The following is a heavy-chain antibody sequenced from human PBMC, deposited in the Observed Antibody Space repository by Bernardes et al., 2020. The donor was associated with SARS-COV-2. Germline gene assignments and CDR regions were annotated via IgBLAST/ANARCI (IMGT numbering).Heavy chain of an antibody. CDR3: ARVIGGGGY. CDR1: GFTFSIYS. D-gene: IGHD2-21*01. J-gene: IGHJ4*02. Sequence: GGSMRLSRAASGFTFSIYSMNWVRQAPGKGLEWVSSISSSSTYIYYADSVKGRFTISRDNAKNSLYLQMNSLRAEDTAVYYCARVIGGGGYWGQGTLVTVSS. CDR2: ISSSSTYI. V-gene: IGHV3-21*01.